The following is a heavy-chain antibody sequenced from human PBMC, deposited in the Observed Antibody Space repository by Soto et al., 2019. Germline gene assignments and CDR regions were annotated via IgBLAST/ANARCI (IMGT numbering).Heavy chain of an antibody. CDR3: ARGLDYDFWSGYRNWFDP. D-gene: IGHD3-3*01. J-gene: IGHJ5*02. Sequence: SETLSLTCTVSGGSISSGGYYWSWIRQHPGKGLEWIGYINYSGSTYYNPSLKSRVTISEDTSKNQFSLKLSSVTAADTAVYYCARGLDYDFWSGYRNWFDPWGQGTLVTVSS. V-gene: IGHV4-31*03. CDR1: GGSISSGGYY. CDR2: INYSGST.